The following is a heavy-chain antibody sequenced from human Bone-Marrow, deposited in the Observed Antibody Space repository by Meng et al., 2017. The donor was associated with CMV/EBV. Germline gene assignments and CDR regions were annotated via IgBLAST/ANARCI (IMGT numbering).Heavy chain of an antibody. V-gene: IGHV3-48*03. Sequence: GESLKISCAASGFTFSSYEMNWVRQAPGKGLEWVSYISSSGSTIYYADSVKGRFTFSRDSAKNSLYLQMNSLRAEDTAVYYCAREEPYYYYGMDVWGQGTTVTVSS. CDR2: ISSSGSTI. CDR3: AREEPYYYYGMDV. D-gene: IGHD1-14*01. J-gene: IGHJ6*02. CDR1: GFTFSSYE.